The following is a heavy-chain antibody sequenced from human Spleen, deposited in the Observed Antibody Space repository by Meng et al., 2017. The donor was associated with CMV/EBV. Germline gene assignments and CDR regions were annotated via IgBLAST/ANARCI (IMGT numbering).Heavy chain of an antibody. CDR2: ISGSGSTI. J-gene: IGHJ4*02. D-gene: IGHD5-18*01. V-gene: IGHV3-48*03. CDR1: GFTFRSYE. CDR3: ARDEFKVKTATYYFDY. Sequence: GGSLRLSCAASGFTFRSYEMNWVRQAPGKGLEWVSYISGSGSTIYYADSVKGRFTISRDNAKNSLYLQMNSLRAEDTAVYYCARDEFKVKTATYYFDYWGQGTLVTVSS.